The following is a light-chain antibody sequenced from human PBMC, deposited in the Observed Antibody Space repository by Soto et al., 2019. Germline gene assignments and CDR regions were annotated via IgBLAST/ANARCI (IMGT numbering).Light chain of an antibody. CDR2: EVS. CDR1: SSDVGGYNH. V-gene: IGLV2-14*01. J-gene: IGLJ2*01. CDR3: SSYTTSTTRII. Sequence: QSALTQPASVSGSPGQSITISRTGSSSDVGGYNHVSWYQQHPGKAPKLMIYEVSNRPSGVSNRFSGSKSGNTASLTISGLQAEDEADYYCSSYTTSTTRIIFGGGTKLTVL.